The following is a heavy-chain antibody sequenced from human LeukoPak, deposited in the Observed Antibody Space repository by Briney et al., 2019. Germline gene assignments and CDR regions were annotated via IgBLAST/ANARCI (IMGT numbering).Heavy chain of an antibody. V-gene: IGHV1-8*03. Sequence: ASVKVSCKASGYTFTSYDINWVRQATGQGLEWMGWMNPNSGNTGYAQKFQGRVTITRNTSISTAYMELSSLRSEDTAVYYCARGRLYCSSTSCPDDAFDIWGQGTMVTVSS. J-gene: IGHJ3*02. D-gene: IGHD2-2*01. CDR3: ARGRLYCSSTSCPDDAFDI. CDR2: MNPNSGNT. CDR1: GYTFTSYD.